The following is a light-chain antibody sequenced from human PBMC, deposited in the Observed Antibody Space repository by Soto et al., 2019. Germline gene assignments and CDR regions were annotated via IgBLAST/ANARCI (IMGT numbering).Light chain of an antibody. Sequence: QSALTQPPSASGSPGQSVAISCTGTSSDVGGYNYVSWYQQHPGKAPKLMIYEVNKRPSGVADRFSGSKSGNTASLTVSGHQAEDEADYYCSSYAGSSNVFGTGTKLTVL. J-gene: IGLJ1*01. CDR1: SSDVGGYNY. CDR2: EVN. V-gene: IGLV2-8*01. CDR3: SSYAGSSNV.